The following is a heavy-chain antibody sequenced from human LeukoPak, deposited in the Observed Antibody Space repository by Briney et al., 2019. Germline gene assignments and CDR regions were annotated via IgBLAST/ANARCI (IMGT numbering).Heavy chain of an antibody. CDR3: ARAAVVTANYFDY. Sequence: ASVKVSCKASGGTFSSYAISWVRQAPGQGLEWMGRIIPILGIANYAQKFQGRVTITADKSTSTAYMELSSLRSEDTAVYYCARAAVVTANYFDYWAQGTLVTVSS. CDR1: GGTFSSYA. CDR2: IIPILGIA. J-gene: IGHJ4*02. D-gene: IGHD2-21*02. V-gene: IGHV1-69*04.